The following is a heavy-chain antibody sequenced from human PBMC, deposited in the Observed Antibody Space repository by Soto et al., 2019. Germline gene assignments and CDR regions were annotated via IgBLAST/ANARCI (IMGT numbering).Heavy chain of an antibody. CDR1: GYTFTGYY. V-gene: IGHV1-2*04. D-gene: IGHD6-6*01. Sequence: QVQLVQSGAEVKKPGASVKVSCKASGYTFTGYYMHWVRQAPGQGLEWMGWINPNSGGTNYAQKFQGWVAMTRDTSISAAYMELSRLSSDDAAVYYCARANGIAARPGGAFDICGQGTMVTVSS. J-gene: IGHJ3*02. CDR2: INPNSGGT. CDR3: ARANGIAARPGGAFDI.